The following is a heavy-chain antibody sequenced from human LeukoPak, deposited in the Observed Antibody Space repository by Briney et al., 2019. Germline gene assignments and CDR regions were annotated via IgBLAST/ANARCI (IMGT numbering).Heavy chain of an antibody. CDR2: ISWNSGSI. V-gene: IGHV3-9*01. D-gene: IGHD3-16*02. J-gene: IGHJ3*02. CDR1: GFTFDDYA. CDR3: AKDYLVQGAFDI. Sequence: QTGGSLRLSCAASGFTFDDYAMHWVRQAPGKGLEWDSGISWNSGSIGYADSVKGRFTISRDNAKNSLYLQMNSLRAEDTALYYCAKDYLVQGAFDIWGQGTMVTVSS.